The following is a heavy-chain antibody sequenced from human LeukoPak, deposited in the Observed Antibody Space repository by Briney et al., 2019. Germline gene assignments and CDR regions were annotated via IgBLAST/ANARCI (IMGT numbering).Heavy chain of an antibody. CDR1: GFTFISYG. J-gene: IGHJ4*02. CDR3: AKVRGRIAAAGTIDY. D-gene: IGHD6-13*01. Sequence: GGSLRLSCAASGFTFISYGMSWVRPAPGKGVEWVSAISGSGGSTYYADSVKGRFTISRDNSKNTLYLQMNSLRAEDTAVYYCAKVRGRIAAAGTIDYWGQGTLVTVSS. CDR2: ISGSGGST. V-gene: IGHV3-23*01.